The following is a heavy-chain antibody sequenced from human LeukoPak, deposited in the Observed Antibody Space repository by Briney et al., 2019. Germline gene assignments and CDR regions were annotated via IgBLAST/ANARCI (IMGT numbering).Heavy chain of an antibody. Sequence: SETLSLTCTVSGGSISSGDYYWSWLRQPPGKGLESLGYINFSGSTSYNPSLKGRLTISVVTSKNQFSLKLSSVTAADTAVYYCARAPVGYCSGGTCKRYFDYWGQGTLVTVSS. CDR3: ARAPVGYCSGGTCKRYFDY. V-gene: IGHV4-30-4*01. CDR2: INFSGST. J-gene: IGHJ4*02. D-gene: IGHD2-15*01. CDR1: GGSISSGDYY.